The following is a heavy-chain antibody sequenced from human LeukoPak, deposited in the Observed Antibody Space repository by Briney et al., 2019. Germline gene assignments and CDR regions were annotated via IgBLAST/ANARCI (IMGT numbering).Heavy chain of an antibody. CDR1: GFTFNNYA. CDR2: ISYDGSNK. CDR3: ARDRDTRVGPTDIDY. J-gene: IGHJ4*02. V-gene: IGHV3-30*04. Sequence: PGGSLRLSCAASGFTFNNYAMHWVRQAPGKGLEWVAVISYDGSNKYYADSVKGRFTISRDNSKNTVYLQMNSLRAEDTAVYYCARDRDTRVGPTDIDYWGQGTLVTVSS. D-gene: IGHD5-18*01.